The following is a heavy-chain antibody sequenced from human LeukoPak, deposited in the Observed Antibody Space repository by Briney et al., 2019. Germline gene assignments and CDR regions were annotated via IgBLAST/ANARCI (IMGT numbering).Heavy chain of an antibody. CDR3: ARAVGFPTPYYYGMDV. D-gene: IGHD1-26*01. CDR2: IYTSGST. V-gene: IGHV4-4*07. J-gene: IGHJ6*02. CDR1: GGSINSYY. Sequence: SETLSLTCTVSGGSINSYYWSWIRQPAGKGLEWIGRIYTSGSTNSNPSLKSRVTMSVDTSKNQFSLKLSSVTAADTAVYYCARAVGFPTPYYYGMDVWGQGTTVTVSS.